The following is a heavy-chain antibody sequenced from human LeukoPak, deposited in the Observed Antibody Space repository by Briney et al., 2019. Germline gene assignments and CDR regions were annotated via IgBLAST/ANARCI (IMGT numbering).Heavy chain of an antibody. Sequence: GGSLRLSCAASGFTFSSYSMSWVRQAPGKGLEWVSSISSSSSYIYYADSVKGRFTISRDNAKNSLYLQMNSLRAEDTAVYYCARDGGPYYYDSRFDYWGQGTLVTVSS. CDR2: ISSSSSYI. J-gene: IGHJ4*02. CDR3: ARDGGPYYYDSRFDY. D-gene: IGHD3-22*01. CDR1: GFTFSSYS. V-gene: IGHV3-21*01.